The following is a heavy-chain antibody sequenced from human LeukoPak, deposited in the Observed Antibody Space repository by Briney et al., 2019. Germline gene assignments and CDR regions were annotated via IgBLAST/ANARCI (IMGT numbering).Heavy chain of an antibody. D-gene: IGHD3-9*01. CDR1: GGSISNYY. V-gene: IGHV4-59*01. CDR3: ARDHLTFDY. CDR2: IYYSGST. J-gene: IGHJ4*02. Sequence: SETLSLTCTVSGGSISNYYWSWIRQPPGKGLEWIGYIYYSGSTNYNPSLKSRVTISVDTSKNQFSLKLSSVTAADTAVYYCARDHLTFDYWGQGTLVTVSS.